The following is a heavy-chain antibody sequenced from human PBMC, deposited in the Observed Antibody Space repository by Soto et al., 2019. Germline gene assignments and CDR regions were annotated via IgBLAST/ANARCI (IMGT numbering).Heavy chain of an antibody. CDR1: GGTFSSYA. J-gene: IGHJ4*02. CDR2: IIPIFGTA. CDR3: ARDRVPAYCSGGSCYSPLDS. Sequence: QVQLVQSGAEVKKPGSSVKVSCKASGGTFSSYAISWVRQAPGQGLEWMGGIIPIFGTANYAQKFQGRVTITADESTSTAYMELSSLRSEDTAVYYCARDRVPAYCSGGSCYSPLDSWGQGTLVTVSS. D-gene: IGHD2-15*01. V-gene: IGHV1-69*01.